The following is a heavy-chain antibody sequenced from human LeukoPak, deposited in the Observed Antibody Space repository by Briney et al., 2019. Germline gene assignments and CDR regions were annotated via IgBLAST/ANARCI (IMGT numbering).Heavy chain of an antibody. V-gene: IGHV3-11*04. Sequence: GGSLRLSCAASGFTFSDYYMSWIRQAPGKGLEWVSYISSSGSTIYYADSVKGRLTISRDNAKNSLYLQMNSLRAEDTAVYYCARRDSGYCSSTSCYTSGVFAFDIWGQGTMVTVSS. J-gene: IGHJ3*02. CDR1: GFTFSDYY. CDR2: ISSSGSTI. CDR3: ARRDSGYCSSTSCYTSGVFAFDI. D-gene: IGHD2-2*02.